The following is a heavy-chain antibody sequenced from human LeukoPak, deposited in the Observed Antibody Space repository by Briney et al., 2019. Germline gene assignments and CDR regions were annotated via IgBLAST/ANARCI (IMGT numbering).Heavy chain of an antibody. V-gene: IGHV3-23*01. D-gene: IGHD5-18*01. CDR1: GFTFPSYA. CDR3: AKRSDGYSGFDY. Sequence: PGGSLRLSCAASGFTFPSYAMSWVRQAPGKGLNWVSAISDSGGGTYYADSVKGRFTISRDNSKNTLHLQMNSLRAEDTAVYYCAKRSDGYSGFDYWGQGTLVTVSS. CDR2: ISDSGGGT. J-gene: IGHJ4*02.